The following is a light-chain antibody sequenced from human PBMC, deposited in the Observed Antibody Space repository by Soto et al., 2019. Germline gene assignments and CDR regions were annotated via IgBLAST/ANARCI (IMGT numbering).Light chain of an antibody. V-gene: IGKV1-33*01. J-gene: IGKJ4*01. CDR2: DAS. Sequence: DIQMTQSPSSLSASVGDRVTITCQASQDISNHLNWFQQKPGKAPELLIYDASNLETGVPSRFSGSGSGTDFTFTISSLQPGDIATYYCQQYDNLLTFGGGTKVDIK. CDR1: QDISNH. CDR3: QQYDNLLT.